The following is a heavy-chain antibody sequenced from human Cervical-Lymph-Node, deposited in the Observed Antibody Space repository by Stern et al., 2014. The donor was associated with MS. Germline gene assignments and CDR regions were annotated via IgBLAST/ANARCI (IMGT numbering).Heavy chain of an antibody. J-gene: IGHJ4*02. CDR1: GYTFTSYW. CDR2: IFPGGSDI. V-gene: IGHV5-51*01. Sequence: EVQLVQSGPEVKRPGESLKISCQASGYTFTSYWIGRVRQMPGKGLEWIAIIFPGGSDIRYSPSFQGQVTISADKSSSTAYLQWNNLKASDTAIYYCARQRYFDYWGQGTLVTVSS. CDR3: ARQRYFDY.